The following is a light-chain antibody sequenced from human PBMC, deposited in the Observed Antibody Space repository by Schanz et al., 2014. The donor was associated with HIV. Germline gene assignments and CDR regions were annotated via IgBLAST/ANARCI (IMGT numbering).Light chain of an antibody. CDR3: LHYNDFTST. V-gene: IGKV1-5*03. CDR1: QSISEW. Sequence: DIQMTQSPSTLSAFVGDRITITCRASQSISEWLAWYQQKPGQAPNLLISEASTLESGVPSRFSGTGSGTEFTLTISSLHPDDFATYFCLHYNDFTSTFGQGTKLEIK. J-gene: IGKJ2*01. CDR2: EAS.